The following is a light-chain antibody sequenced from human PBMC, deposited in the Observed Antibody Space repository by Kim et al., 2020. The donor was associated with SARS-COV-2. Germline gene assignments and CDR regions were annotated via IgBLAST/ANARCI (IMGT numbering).Light chain of an antibody. V-gene: IGKV1-33*01. CDR2: DAS. J-gene: IGKJ1*01. CDR3: LSFMDLPWK. Sequence: GSVGDRVTISCQASQDIRYNLNWYQHKRGEAPKLLIYDASTLETGVPSRFSGSVFVTDFTLTITNLQPEDFATYYWLSFMDLPWKFGQGTKVDIK. CDR1: QDIRYN.